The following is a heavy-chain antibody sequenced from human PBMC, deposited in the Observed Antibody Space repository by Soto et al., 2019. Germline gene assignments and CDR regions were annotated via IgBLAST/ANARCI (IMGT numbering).Heavy chain of an antibody. CDR3: AKSVFPARYFDCYDY. CDR1: GFTFSSDA. CDR2: ISGSGGST. D-gene: IGHD3-9*01. V-gene: IGHV3-23*01. J-gene: IGHJ4*02. Sequence: PVAFMRLSCAASGFTFSSDAMSWFRQAPLKVLEWVSAISGSGGSTYYADSVKGRFTISRDNSKNTLYLQMNSLRAEETAVYYCAKSVFPARYFDCYDYWGQGTLVTASS.